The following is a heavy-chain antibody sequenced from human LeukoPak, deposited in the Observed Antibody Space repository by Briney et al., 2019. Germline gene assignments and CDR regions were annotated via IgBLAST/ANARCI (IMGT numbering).Heavy chain of an antibody. D-gene: IGHD6-19*01. J-gene: IGHJ4*02. V-gene: IGHV1-18*01. Sequence: ASVKVSCKASGYTFTSYGISWVRQAPGQGLEWMGWISAYNGNTNYAQKLQGRVTMTTDTSTSTAYMELRSLRSEDTAVYYCATVYVSSSIAVAGTSSFYDYWGQGTLVTVSS. CDR1: GYTFTSYG. CDR2: ISAYNGNT. CDR3: ATVYVSSSIAVAGTSSFYDY.